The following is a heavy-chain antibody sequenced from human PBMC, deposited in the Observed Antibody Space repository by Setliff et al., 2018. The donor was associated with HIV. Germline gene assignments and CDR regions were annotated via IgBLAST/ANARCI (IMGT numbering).Heavy chain of an antibody. CDR2: ITSTGSTI. J-gene: IGHJ6*03. V-gene: IGHV3-48*01. CDR1: GFTFSDCS. D-gene: IGHD3-10*01. CDR3: ASSGSGSFYMDV. Sequence: GGSLRLSCAASGFTFSDCSMNWVRQAPGKGLEWISYITSTGSTIFYADSVKGRFTISRDNDKNSVHLQMTSLRAEDTAVYYCASSGSGSFYMDVWGKGTTVTVSS.